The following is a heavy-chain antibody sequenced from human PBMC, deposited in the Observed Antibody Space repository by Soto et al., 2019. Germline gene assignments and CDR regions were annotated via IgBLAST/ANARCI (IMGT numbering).Heavy chain of an antibody. CDR2: IYPGDSDT. CDR3: ARIANIFDFDN. CDR1: GYIFTNYC. V-gene: IGHV5-51*01. D-gene: IGHD2-21*01. J-gene: IGHJ4*01. Sequence: GESLKISCQGSGYIFTNYCIGWVRQMPWKGLEWMGIIYPGDSDTRYSPSFQGQVTISADKSISTAYLQWSSLKASDTAMYYCARIANIFDFDNWGHGTMVTV.